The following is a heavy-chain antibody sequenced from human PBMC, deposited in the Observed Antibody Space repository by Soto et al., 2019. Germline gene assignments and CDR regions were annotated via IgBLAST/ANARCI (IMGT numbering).Heavy chain of an antibody. Sequence: PSETLSLTCTVSGGSISSYYWTWIRQPPGKGLEWIGYIYYSGSTNYNPSLKSRVTISVATSKTQFSLKLSSVTAADTAVYYCARSEKNYGDRDVWGKGTTVTVSS. D-gene: IGHD4-17*01. J-gene: IGHJ6*03. CDR2: IYYSGST. CDR3: ARSEKNYGDRDV. V-gene: IGHV4-59*08. CDR1: GGSISSYY.